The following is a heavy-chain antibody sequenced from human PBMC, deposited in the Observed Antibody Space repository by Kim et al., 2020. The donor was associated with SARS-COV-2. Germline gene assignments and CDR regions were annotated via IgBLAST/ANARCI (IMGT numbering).Heavy chain of an antibody. D-gene: IGHD3-9*01. CDR1: GGSISSYY. V-gene: IGHV4-59*08. CDR2: IYYSGST. Sequence: SETLSLTCTVSGGSISSYYWSWIRQPPGKGLEWIGYIYYSGSTNYNPSLKSRVTISEDTSKNQFSLQLSSVTAADAAVYYCARHVGYDITVFAYWGQGTL. J-gene: IGHJ4*02. CDR3: ARHVGYDITVFAY.